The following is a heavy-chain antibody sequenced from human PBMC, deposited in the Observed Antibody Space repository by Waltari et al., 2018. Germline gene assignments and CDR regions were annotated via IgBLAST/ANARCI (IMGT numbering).Heavy chain of an antibody. CDR2: IRYDGSNK. V-gene: IGHV3-30*02. D-gene: IGHD5-12*01. Sequence: QVQLVESGGGVVQPGGYLRLSCAASGFTFSSYGMHWVRQAPGQGLDGVAFIRYDGSNKYYADSVKGRFTISRDNSKNTLYLQMNSLRAEDTAVYYCVGSEGYSGYWAAFDIWGQGTMVTVSS. J-gene: IGHJ3*02. CDR1: GFTFSSYG. CDR3: VGSEGYSGYWAAFDI.